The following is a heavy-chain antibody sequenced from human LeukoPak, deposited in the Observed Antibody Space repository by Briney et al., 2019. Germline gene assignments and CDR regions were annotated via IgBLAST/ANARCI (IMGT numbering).Heavy chain of an antibody. CDR1: GFTFSSYG. CDR3: AKDDDGRHHGVDH. Sequence: GGSLRLSCAASGFTFSSYGMHWVRQAPGKGLEWVAVIWYDGSNKYYADSVKGRFTISRDYSKNTLYLQMNSLRDDDTALYYCAKDDDGRHHGVDHWGQGTLVTVSS. J-gene: IGHJ4*02. D-gene: IGHD4-17*01. V-gene: IGHV3-33*06. CDR2: IWYDGSNK.